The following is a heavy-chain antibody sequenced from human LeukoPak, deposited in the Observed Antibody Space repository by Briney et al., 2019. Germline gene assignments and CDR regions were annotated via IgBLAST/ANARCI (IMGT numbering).Heavy chain of an antibody. V-gene: IGHV1-18*01. CDR3: ARGCSSTSRYYYGMDV. D-gene: IGHD2-2*01. J-gene: IGHJ6*02. CDR2: ISAYNGNT. CDR1: GYTFTSYG. Sequence: ASVTVSCKASGYTFTSYGISWVRQAPGQGLEWMGWISAYNGNTNYAQKLQGRVTMTTDTSTSTAYMELRSLRSDDTAVYYCARGCSSTSRYYYGMDVWGQGTTVTVSS.